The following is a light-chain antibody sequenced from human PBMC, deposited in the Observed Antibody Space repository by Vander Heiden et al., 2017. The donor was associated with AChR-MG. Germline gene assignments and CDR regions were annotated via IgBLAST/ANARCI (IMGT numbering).Light chain of an antibody. V-gene: IGLV2-11*01. CDR1: SSDIGAYNY. J-gene: IGLJ3*02. CDR2: DVS. Sequence: QSALTQPRSVSGSPGQSVTISCTGTSSDIGAYNYVSWYQQHPGNVPILMIYDVSQRPSGVPDRVSGSKSGNKASPTISGLQAEDEADDDCSSYTRSDTLVFGGGTKLTVL. CDR3: SSYTRSDTLV.